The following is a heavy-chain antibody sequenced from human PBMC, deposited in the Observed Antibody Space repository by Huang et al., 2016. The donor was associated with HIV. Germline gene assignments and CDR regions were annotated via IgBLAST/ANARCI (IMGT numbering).Heavy chain of an antibody. CDR2: VNAITGKS. D-gene: IGHD3-10*01. CDR3: ARSGLPRAFDY. J-gene: IGHJ4*02. V-gene: IGHV7-4-1*02. Sequence: QVQLVQSGSELKKPGASVKVSCKASGYMFTTYAMNWVRQAPGQGLEWMGWVNAITGKSTFAQGFTGRFVFSLDTSVSTAYLQISSLEAEDTAIYYCARSGLPRAFDYWGQGTLITVSS. CDR1: GYMFTTYA.